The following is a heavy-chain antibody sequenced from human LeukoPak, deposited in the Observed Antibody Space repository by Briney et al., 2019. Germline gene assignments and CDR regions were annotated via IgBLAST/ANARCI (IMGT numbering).Heavy chain of an antibody. V-gene: IGHV1-8*03. CDR3: ARGARITMVVVVPYYFYYMDV. D-gene: IGHD3-22*01. J-gene: IGHJ6*03. Sequence: ASVKVSCKASGYTFTGYYMHWVRQAPGQGLEWMGWINPNSGDTGYAQKFQGRVTFTRNTSISTAYMELSSLRSEDTAVYYCARGARITMVVVVPYYFYYMDVWGKGTTVTVSS. CDR2: INPNSGDT. CDR1: GYTFTGYY.